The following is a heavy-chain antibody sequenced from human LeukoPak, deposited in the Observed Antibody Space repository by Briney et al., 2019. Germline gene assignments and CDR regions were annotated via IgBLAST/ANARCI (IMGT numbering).Heavy chain of an antibody. Sequence: PSETLSLTCTVSGGSINSSSYYWGWIRQPPGKGLEWIGSIFYSGNTYDNPSLKSRVTISVDTSKNQFSLKLTSVTAADTAVYYCARRVFYVRYFDYWGQGTLVTVSS. J-gene: IGHJ4*02. CDR2: IFYSGNT. CDR3: ARRVFYVRYFDY. V-gene: IGHV4-39*01. D-gene: IGHD2/OR15-2a*01. CDR1: GGSINSSSYY.